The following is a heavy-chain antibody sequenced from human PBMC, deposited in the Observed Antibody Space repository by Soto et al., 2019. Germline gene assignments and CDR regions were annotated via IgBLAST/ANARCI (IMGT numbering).Heavy chain of an antibody. V-gene: IGHV1-2*04. J-gene: IGHJ4*02. CDR1: GYTFTGYY. Sequence: ASVKVSCKASGYTFTGYYMHWVRQAPGQGLEWMGWINPNSGGTNYAQKFQGWVTMTRDTSISTAYMELSRLRSDDTAVYYCARGASGQQLVNDYWGQGTLVTVSS. CDR2: INPNSGGT. CDR3: ARGASGQQLVNDY. D-gene: IGHD6-13*01.